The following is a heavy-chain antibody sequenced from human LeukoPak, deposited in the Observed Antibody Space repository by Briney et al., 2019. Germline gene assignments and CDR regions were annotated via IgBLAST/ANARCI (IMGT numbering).Heavy chain of an antibody. Sequence: PGGSLRLSCAASGXTFSSYGMHWVRQAPGKGLEWVAVISYDGSNKYYADSVKGRFTISRDNSKNTLYLQMNSLRAEDTAVYYCAKDLYSSGFDYWGQGTLVTVSS. CDR3: AKDLYSSGFDY. CDR1: GXTFSSYG. CDR2: ISYDGSNK. V-gene: IGHV3-30*18. D-gene: IGHD6-19*01. J-gene: IGHJ4*02.